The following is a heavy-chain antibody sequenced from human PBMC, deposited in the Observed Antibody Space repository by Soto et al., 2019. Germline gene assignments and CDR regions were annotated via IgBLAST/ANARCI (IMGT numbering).Heavy chain of an antibody. J-gene: IGHJ3*02. CDR3: ARGGGVGVAGSAAFDM. Sequence: QLHLVQSGAVVKKPGASVTVSCSASGYPVTAYYMHWVRQAPGRGLEWMGGINPATGAAKYTQTVQGRVSMTLDTSTSTVFMELGGPASGDTAVFYCARGGGVGVAGSAAFDMWGQGTLVTVSS. V-gene: IGHV1-2*02. D-gene: IGHD3-3*01. CDR2: INPATGAA. CDR1: GYPVTAYY.